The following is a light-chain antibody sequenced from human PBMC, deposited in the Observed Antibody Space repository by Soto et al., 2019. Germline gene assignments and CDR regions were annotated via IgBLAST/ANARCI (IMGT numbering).Light chain of an antibody. CDR1: QGIRSW. CDR2: AAS. CDR3: QQANSFPRIT. Sequence: DIQMTQSPSSVSASVGDRVTTTCRASQGIRSWLVWYQQRPGKALMLLVSAASRLQSGVPSRFSGRGSGTDFTLTICSLQPEDFATYYSQQANSFPRITFGQGTVREI. J-gene: IGKJ5*01. V-gene: IGKV1-12*01.